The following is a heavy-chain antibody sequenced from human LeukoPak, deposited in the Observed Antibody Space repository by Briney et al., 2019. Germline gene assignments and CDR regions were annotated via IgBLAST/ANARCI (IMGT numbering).Heavy chain of an antibody. CDR3: ARGSQWLVGDF. CDR1: RYTFTGYY. J-gene: IGHJ4*02. CDR2: INPNSGGT. V-gene: IGHV1-2*02. D-gene: IGHD6-19*01. Sequence: ASVKVSCKASRYTFTGYYIHWVRQAPGLGLEWMGWINPNSGGTKYAQKFQGRVTMTRDTPISTAYMELSRLRSDDTAVYFCARGSQWLVGDFWGQGNLVTVSS.